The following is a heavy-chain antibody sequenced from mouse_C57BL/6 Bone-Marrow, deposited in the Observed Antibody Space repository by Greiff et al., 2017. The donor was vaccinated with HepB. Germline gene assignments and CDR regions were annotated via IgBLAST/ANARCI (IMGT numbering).Heavy chain of an antibody. D-gene: IGHD1-1*01. V-gene: IGHV5-12*01. CDR2: ISNGGGST. CDR1: GFTFSDYY. Sequence: DVQLVESGGGLVQPGGSLKLSCAASGFTFSDYYMYWVRQTPEKRLEWVAYISNGGGSTYYPDTVKGRFTISRDNAKNTLYLQMSRLKSEDTAMYYCARDGYYGSSYNFDYWGQGTTLTVSS. J-gene: IGHJ2*01. CDR3: ARDGYYGSSYNFDY.